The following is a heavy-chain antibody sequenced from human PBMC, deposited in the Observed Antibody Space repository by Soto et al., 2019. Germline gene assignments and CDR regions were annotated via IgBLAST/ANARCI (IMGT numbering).Heavy chain of an antibody. CDR1: SGSINNYY. CDR2: IYYAGTT. CDR3: ARVPSP. V-gene: IGHV4-59*12. Sequence: PSETLSLTCTVSSGSINNYYWSWIRQPPGKGLEFIGYIYYAGTTTYNPSLRSRVAISVDTSKNQFSLKLNSVTAADTAVYYCARVPSPWGQGTLVTVSS. J-gene: IGHJ5*02.